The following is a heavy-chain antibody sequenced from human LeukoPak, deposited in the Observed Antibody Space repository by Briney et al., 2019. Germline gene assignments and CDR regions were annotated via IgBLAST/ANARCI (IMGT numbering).Heavy chain of an antibody. D-gene: IGHD6-19*01. CDR3: ARDLQQYSSGWYQWFDP. J-gene: IGHJ5*02. V-gene: IGHV1-18*01. CDR2: ISAYNGNT. Sequence: ASVKVSCKASGYTFTSYGISWVRQAPGQGLEWMGWISAYNGNTNYAQKLQGRVTMTTDTSTNTAYMELRSLRSDDTAVYYCARDLQQYSSGWYQWFDPWGQGTLVTVSS. CDR1: GYTFTSYG.